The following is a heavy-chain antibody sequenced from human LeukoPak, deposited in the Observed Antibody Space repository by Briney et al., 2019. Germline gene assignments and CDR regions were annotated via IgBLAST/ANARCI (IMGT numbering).Heavy chain of an antibody. CDR2: IHLSGRT. CDR3: ARGRRGYSSSWYDY. D-gene: IGHD6-13*01. Sequence: PSETLSLTCGVSGGSITTTNWWSWVRQPPGQGLEWIGEIHLSGRTNYNPSLNSRVTLALDTSKNHLSLSLTSVTAADTAVYYCARGRRGYSSSWYDYWGQGTLVTVSS. CDR1: GGSITTTNW. V-gene: IGHV4-4*02. J-gene: IGHJ4*02.